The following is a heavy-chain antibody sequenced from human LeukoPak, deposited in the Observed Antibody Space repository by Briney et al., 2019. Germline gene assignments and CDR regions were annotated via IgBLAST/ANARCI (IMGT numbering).Heavy chain of an antibody. J-gene: IGHJ4*02. CDR1: GFTFSSYA. D-gene: IGHD2-15*01. CDR2: ISGSGGGT. V-gene: IGHV3-23*01. CDR3: AKHSGGSCYSTIGN. Sequence: PGGSLRLSCAASGFTFSSYAMSWVRQAPGKGLEWVSAISGSGGGTYYADSVKGRFTISRDNSKNTLYLQMNSLRAEDTAVYYCAKHSGGSCYSTIGNWGQGTLVTVSS.